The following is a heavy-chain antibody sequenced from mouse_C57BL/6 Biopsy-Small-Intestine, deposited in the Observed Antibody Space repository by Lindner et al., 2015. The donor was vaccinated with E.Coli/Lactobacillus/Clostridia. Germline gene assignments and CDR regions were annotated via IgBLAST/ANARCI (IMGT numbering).Heavy chain of an antibody. J-gene: IGHJ4*01. V-gene: IGHV5-17*01. Sequence: EVQLQESGGGLVKPGGSLKLSCAASGFTFSDYGMHWVRQAPEKGLEWVAYISSGSNTIYYADTVVGRFTISSDNAKNTLFLQMTSLRSEDTAMYYCARDVYLFYSAMDYWGQGTSVAVSS. CDR1: GFTFSDYG. CDR2: ISSGSNTI. D-gene: IGHD5-1*01. CDR3: ARDVYLFYSAMDY.